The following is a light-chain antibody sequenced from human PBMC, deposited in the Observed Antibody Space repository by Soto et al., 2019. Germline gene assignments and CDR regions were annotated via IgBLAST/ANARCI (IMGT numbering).Light chain of an antibody. CDR3: QQSYSTLSIS. CDR2: AAS. CDR1: ESISRH. V-gene: IGKV1-39*01. Sequence: DIQMTQSPSALSASVGDRVTITCRASESISRHLNWYQQKPGKAPNLLIYAASTLQNGVPSRFSGSGSGTDFTLTINSPQPTDFATYYCQQSYSTLSISFGQGTRLE. J-gene: IGKJ5*01.